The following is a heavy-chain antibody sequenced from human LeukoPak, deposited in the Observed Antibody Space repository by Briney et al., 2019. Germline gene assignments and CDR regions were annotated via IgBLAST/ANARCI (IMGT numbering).Heavy chain of an antibody. Sequence: PSETLSLTCTVSGGSISGYYWSWIRQPAGKGLEWIGRIYNSGSTNYNPSLKSRVTMSVDTSKNQFSLKLSSVTAAGTAVYYCARSYCSSISCYTGGYYYYYMDVWGKGTTVTVSS. CDR1: GGSISGYY. V-gene: IGHV4-4*07. CDR2: IYNSGST. CDR3: ARSYCSSISCYTGGYYYYYMDV. D-gene: IGHD2-2*02. J-gene: IGHJ6*03.